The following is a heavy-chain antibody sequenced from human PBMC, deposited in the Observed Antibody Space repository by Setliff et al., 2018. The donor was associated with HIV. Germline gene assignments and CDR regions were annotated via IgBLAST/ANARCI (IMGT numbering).Heavy chain of an antibody. V-gene: IGHV3-7*01. CDR3: AKTPSSGWYSLYLDY. J-gene: IGHJ4*02. CDR2: IKQDGSEK. Sequence: GGSLRLSCAASRFTFSNYWMSWVRQAPGKGLEWVANIKQDGSEKYYVDSVTGRFTISRDNAKNTLYLQMNSLRAEDTAVYYCAKTPSSGWYSLYLDYWGQGTLVTVSS. D-gene: IGHD6-19*01. CDR1: RFTFSNYW.